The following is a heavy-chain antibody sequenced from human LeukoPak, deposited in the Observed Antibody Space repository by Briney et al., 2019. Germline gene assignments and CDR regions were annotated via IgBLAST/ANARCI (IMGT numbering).Heavy chain of an antibody. Sequence: GGSLRLSCAASGFTVSSNYMSWVRQAPGKGLEWVSVIYSGGSTYYADSVKGRFTISRDNSKNTLYLQMNSLRAEDTAVYYCARDLRFSGSYRGNWFDPWGQGTLVTVSS. D-gene: IGHD3-10*01. J-gene: IGHJ5*02. CDR2: IYSGGST. CDR1: GFTVSSNY. V-gene: IGHV3-66*01. CDR3: ARDLRFSGSYRGNWFDP.